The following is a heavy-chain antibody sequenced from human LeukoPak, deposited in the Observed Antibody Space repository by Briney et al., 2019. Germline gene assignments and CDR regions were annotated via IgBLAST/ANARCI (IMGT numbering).Heavy chain of an antibody. J-gene: IGHJ5*02. Sequence: ASVNVSCKVSGYTLTELSMHWVRQAPGKGLEWMGGFDPEDGETIYAQKFQGRVTMTEDTSTDTAYMELSSLRSEDTAVYYCATDGQYVVTQNWFDPCGQGTLVTVS. CDR3: ATDGQYVVTQNWFDP. D-gene: IGHD4-23*01. CDR1: GYTLTELS. V-gene: IGHV1-24*01. CDR2: FDPEDGET.